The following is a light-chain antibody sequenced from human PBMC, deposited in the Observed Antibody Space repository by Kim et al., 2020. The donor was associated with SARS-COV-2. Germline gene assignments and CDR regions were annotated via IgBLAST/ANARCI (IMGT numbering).Light chain of an antibody. CDR2: EGT. CDR1: KLGDKY. Sequence: SYELTQPPSVSVSPGQTAIITCSGDKLGDKYACWYQQRPGQSPVLVIYEGTERPSGIPERFSGSKSGTTATLTISGTQATDDADYYCQAWDSRTVIFGGGTKLTVL. V-gene: IGLV3-1*01. J-gene: IGLJ2*01. CDR3: QAWDSRTVI.